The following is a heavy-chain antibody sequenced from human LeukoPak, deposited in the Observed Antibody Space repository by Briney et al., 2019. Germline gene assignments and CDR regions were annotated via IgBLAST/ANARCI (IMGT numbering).Heavy chain of an antibody. CDR2: ISSSSSTI. CDR3: ARDRSGGSRDAFDI. Sequence: GGSLRLSCAASGFTFSSYGMHWVRQAPGKGLEWVSYISSSSSTIYYADSVKGRFTISRDNAKNSLYLQMNSLRAEDTAVYYCARDRSGGSRDAFDIWGQGTVVTVSS. D-gene: IGHD2-15*01. J-gene: IGHJ3*02. V-gene: IGHV3-48*04. CDR1: GFTFSSYG.